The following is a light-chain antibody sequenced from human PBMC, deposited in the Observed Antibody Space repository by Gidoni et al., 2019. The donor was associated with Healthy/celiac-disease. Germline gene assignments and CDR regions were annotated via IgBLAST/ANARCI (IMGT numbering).Light chain of an antibody. CDR1: QSVSSSY. CDR2: GAS. CDR3: QQYGSSPTWT. Sequence: IVLTQSPGTPSLSPGETATLPCRASQSVSSSYLAWYQQKPGQAPRLLIYGASSRATGIPDRFSGSGSGTDFTLTISRLEPEDFAVYYCQQYGSSPTWTFGQGTKVEIK. V-gene: IGKV3-20*01. J-gene: IGKJ1*01.